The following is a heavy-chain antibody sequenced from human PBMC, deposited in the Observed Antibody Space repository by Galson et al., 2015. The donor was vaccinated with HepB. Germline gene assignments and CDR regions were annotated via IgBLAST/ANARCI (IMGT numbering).Heavy chain of an antibody. CDR2: INPSGGST. D-gene: IGHD4-17*01. CDR3: AREINTATYYYYGMDV. V-gene: IGHV1-46*01. CDR1: GYTFTSYY. Sequence: SVKVSCKASGYTFTSYYMHWVRQAPGQGLEWMGIINPSGGSTSYAQKFQGRVTMTRDTSTSTVYMELSSLRSEDTAVYYCAREINTATYYYYGMDVWGQGTTVTVSS. J-gene: IGHJ6*02.